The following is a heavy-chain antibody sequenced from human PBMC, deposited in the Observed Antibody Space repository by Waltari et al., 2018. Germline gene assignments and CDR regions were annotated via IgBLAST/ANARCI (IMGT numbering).Heavy chain of an antibody. V-gene: IGHV4-59*01. CDR1: GDSISTYH. Sequence: QVQLQESGPGLVKPSETLSLTCTVSGDSISTYHWSWIRQPPGEGLEWIGNIFYRWSTTYDPSLKSRLTISVDTSKNQFSLRLSSVTAADTAVYFCARYDSGAYNDAFDIWGQGTLVTVSS. CDR2: IFYRWST. D-gene: IGHD3-22*01. J-gene: IGHJ3*02. CDR3: ARYDSGAYNDAFDI.